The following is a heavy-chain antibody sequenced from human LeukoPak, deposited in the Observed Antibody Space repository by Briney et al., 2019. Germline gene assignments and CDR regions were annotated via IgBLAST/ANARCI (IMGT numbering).Heavy chain of an antibody. CDR2: INHSGST. CDR1: GGSFSGYY. D-gene: IGHD4-17*01. Sequence: PSGTLSLTCAVYGGSFSGYYWSWIRQPPGKGLEWIGEINHSGSTNYNPSLKSRVTISVDTSKNQFSLKLGSVTAADTAVYYCARGLPVTTHHYYYYNMDVWGKGTTVTVSS. J-gene: IGHJ6*03. V-gene: IGHV4-34*01. CDR3: ARGLPVTTHHYYYYNMDV.